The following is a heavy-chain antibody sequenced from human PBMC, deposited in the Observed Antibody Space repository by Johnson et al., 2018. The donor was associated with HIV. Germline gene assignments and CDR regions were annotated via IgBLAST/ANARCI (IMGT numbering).Heavy chain of an antibody. CDR3: ARVPILWFGELSGLGAFDI. V-gene: IGHV3-74*02. Sequence: VQLVKSGGGLVQPGGSLRLSCVASGFTFSRYWMHWVRQAPGKGLVWVSRINSDGSSTSYADSVKGRFTISRDNAKNSLYLQMNSLRAEDTAVYYCARVPILWFGELSGLGAFDIWGQGTMVTVSS. CDR1: GFTFSRYW. D-gene: IGHD3-10*01. J-gene: IGHJ3*02. CDR2: INSDGSST.